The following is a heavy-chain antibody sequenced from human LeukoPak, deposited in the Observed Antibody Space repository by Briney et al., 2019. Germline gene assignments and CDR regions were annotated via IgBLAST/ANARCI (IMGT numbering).Heavy chain of an antibody. V-gene: IGHV3-30*18. Sequence: GSLRLSCAASGFTFSSYGMHWVRQAPGKGLEWVAVISYDGSNKYYADSVKGRFTISRDNSKNTLYLQMNSLRAEDTAVYYCAKPYRITGTRSGFDYWGQGTLVTASS. J-gene: IGHJ4*02. CDR1: GFTFSSYG. CDR2: ISYDGSNK. CDR3: AKPYRITGTRSGFDY. D-gene: IGHD1-20*01.